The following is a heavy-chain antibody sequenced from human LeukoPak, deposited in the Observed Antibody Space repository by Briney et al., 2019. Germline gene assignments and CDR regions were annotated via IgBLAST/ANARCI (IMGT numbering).Heavy chain of an antibody. Sequence: GGSLRLSCAASGFTVSSKYMGWVRQAPGKGLEWVSVIYSGGSTLYAVSVKGRFTISRDNSKNTLYLQTNSLRAEDTAVHYCARRDSSSWSFDYWGQGTLVTVSS. CDR3: ARRDSSSWSFDY. D-gene: IGHD6-13*01. J-gene: IGHJ4*02. CDR1: GFTVSSKY. V-gene: IGHV3-66*02. CDR2: IYSGGST.